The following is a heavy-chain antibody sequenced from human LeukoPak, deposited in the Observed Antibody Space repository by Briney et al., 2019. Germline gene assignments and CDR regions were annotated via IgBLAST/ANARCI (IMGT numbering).Heavy chain of an antibody. J-gene: IGHJ4*02. V-gene: IGHV1-46*01. Sequence: GASVKVSCKASGYTFTSYYMHWVRQAPGQGLEWMGIINPSGGSTSYAQKFQGRVTMTRDTSTSTVYMELSSLRSEDTAVYYCARAPVDTAMVTKAYYFDYRGQGTLVTVSS. CDR3: ARAPVDTAMVTKAYYFDY. CDR2: INPSGGST. D-gene: IGHD5-18*01. CDR1: GYTFTSYY.